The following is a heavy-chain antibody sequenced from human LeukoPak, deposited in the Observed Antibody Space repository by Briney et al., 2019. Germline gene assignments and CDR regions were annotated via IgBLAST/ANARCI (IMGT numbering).Heavy chain of an antibody. CDR1: GFTFSSFA. CDR2: ISASGGST. J-gene: IGHJ4*02. V-gene: IGHV3-23*01. CDR3: ARVQSDDFWSGYFYNYFDY. D-gene: IGHD3-3*01. Sequence: PGGSLRLSCAASGFTFSSFAMSWVRQAPGKGLEWVSVISASGGSTYYADSVRGRFTISRDNAKNSLYLQMNSLRAEDTAVYYCARVQSDDFWSGYFYNYFDYWGQGTLVTVSS.